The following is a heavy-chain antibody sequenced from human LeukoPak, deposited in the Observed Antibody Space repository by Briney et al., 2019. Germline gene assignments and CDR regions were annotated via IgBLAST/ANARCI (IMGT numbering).Heavy chain of an antibody. Sequence: GGSLRLSCAASGFTFSSYWMSWVRQAPGKGLEWEANTKQDGSEKYYVDSVKGRFTISRDNAKNSLYLQMNSLRAEDTAVYYCAREYYDYVWGSYRVRALFDYWGQGTLVTVSS. D-gene: IGHD3-16*02. J-gene: IGHJ4*02. CDR2: TKQDGSEK. CDR3: AREYYDYVWGSYRVRALFDY. CDR1: GFTFSSYW. V-gene: IGHV3-7*01.